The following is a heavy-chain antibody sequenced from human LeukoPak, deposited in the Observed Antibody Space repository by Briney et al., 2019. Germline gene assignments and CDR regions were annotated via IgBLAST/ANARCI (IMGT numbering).Heavy chain of an antibody. V-gene: IGHV3-30*18. J-gene: IGHJ4*02. CDR3: AKDFHYDGSGYFDY. Sequence: GRSLRLSCAASGFTFSSYGMHWVRQAPGKGLEWVAVISYDGSNKYYADSVKGRFTISRDNSKNTLYLQMNSLRAEDTAVYYCAKDFHYDGSGYFDYWGQGTLVTVSS. D-gene: IGHD3-22*01. CDR2: ISYDGSNK. CDR1: GFTFSSYG.